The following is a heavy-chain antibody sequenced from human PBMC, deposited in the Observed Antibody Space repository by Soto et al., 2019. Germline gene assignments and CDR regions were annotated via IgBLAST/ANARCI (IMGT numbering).Heavy chain of an antibody. D-gene: IGHD6-13*01. J-gene: IGHJ5*02. CDR2: MNPKSGNT. CDR1: GYTFTSYD. V-gene: IGHV1-8*01. CDR3: ARERSAAGTGWFDP. Sequence: QVQLVQSGAEVKKSGASVKVSCKASGYTFTSYDINWVRQATGQGLEWMGWMNPKSGNTGYAQKFQGRVTMTRNTSISTAYMELSSLRYEDTAVYYCARERSAAGTGWFDPWGQGTLVTVSS.